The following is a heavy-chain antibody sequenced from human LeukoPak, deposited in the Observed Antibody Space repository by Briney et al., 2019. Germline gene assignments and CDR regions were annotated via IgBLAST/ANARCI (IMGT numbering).Heavy chain of an antibody. CDR3: ARVGCNSTSCSHDAFDI. J-gene: IGHJ3*02. Sequence: GGSLRLSCAASGFTFSSYAMHWVRQAPGKGLEWVAVISYDGSNKYYADSVKGRFTISRDNSKNTLYLQMNSLRAEDTAVYYCARVGCNSTSCSHDAFDIWGQGTMVTVSS. V-gene: IGHV3-30*04. CDR2: ISYDGSNK. CDR1: GFTFSSYA. D-gene: IGHD2-2*01.